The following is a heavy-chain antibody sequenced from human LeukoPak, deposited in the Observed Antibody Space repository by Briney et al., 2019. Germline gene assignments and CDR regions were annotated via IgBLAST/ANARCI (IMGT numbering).Heavy chain of an antibody. V-gene: IGHV4-61*02. CDR1: GGSISSGSYY. D-gene: IGHD2-2*01. Sequence: PSQTLSLTCTVSGGSISSGSYYWSWIRQPAGKGLEWIGRIYTSGSTNYNPSLKSRVTISVDTSKNQFSLKLSSVTAADTAVYYCARDVGYCSSTSCPGWDYWGQGTLVTVSS. CDR2: IYTSGST. CDR3: ARDVGYCSSTSCPGWDY. J-gene: IGHJ4*02.